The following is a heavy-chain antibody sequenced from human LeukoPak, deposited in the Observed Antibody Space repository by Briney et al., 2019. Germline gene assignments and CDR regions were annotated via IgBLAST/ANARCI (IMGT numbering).Heavy chain of an antibody. D-gene: IGHD1-7*01. CDR1: GFTFSNYG. Sequence: GGSLRLSCAASGFTFSNYGMHWVRQAPGKGLEWVAVVSSDGSIDYYADSLRGRFTVSRDNSKNTMFLHFNTLRPDDTAVYYCAREGMGTTFSAWFEPWGQGTLVTVSS. CDR3: AREGMGTTFSAWFEP. V-gene: IGHV3-30*03. CDR2: VSSDGSID. J-gene: IGHJ5*02.